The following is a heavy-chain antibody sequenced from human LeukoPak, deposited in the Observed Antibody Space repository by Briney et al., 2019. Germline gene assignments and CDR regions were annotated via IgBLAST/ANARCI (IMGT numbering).Heavy chain of an antibody. J-gene: IGHJ5*02. Sequence: GGSLRLSCAASGFSFSSYWMHWVRQTPGRGLMWVSRINSDRSSTTYADSVKGRFTIPRDNAKNTLYLQMNSLRAEDTAVYYCARLMSVAAAWFDPWGQGTLVTVSS. CDR1: GFSFSSYW. D-gene: IGHD6-13*01. CDR2: INSDRSST. V-gene: IGHV3-74*01. CDR3: ARLMSVAAAWFDP.